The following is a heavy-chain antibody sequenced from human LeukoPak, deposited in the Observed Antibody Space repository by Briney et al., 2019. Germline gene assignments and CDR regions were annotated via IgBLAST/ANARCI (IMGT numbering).Heavy chain of an antibody. CDR3: ATGGGSGPFDS. D-gene: IGHD6-19*01. V-gene: IGHV1-8*01. J-gene: IGHJ4*02. CDR2: MNPNSGNT. CDR1: GYTFTSYD. Sequence: ASVKVSCKASGYTFTSYDINWVRQATGQGLEWMGWMNPNSGNTGYAQKFQGRVTITADKSTSTAYMELISLRSEDTAVYYCATGGGSGPFDSWGQGTLVTV.